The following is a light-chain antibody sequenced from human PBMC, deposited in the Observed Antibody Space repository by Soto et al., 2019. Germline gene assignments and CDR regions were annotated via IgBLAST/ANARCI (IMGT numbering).Light chain of an antibody. Sequence: QSALTQPASVSGSPGQSITISCTGTSSDVGGYNYVSWFQQHPDKAPKLMIYDVSNRPSGVSNRFSGSKSGNTASLNISGLQAEDEADYYCTSYTSSNTYLFGTGTKVTVL. CDR3: TSYTSSNTYL. V-gene: IGLV2-14*01. J-gene: IGLJ1*01. CDR2: DVS. CDR1: SSDVGGYNY.